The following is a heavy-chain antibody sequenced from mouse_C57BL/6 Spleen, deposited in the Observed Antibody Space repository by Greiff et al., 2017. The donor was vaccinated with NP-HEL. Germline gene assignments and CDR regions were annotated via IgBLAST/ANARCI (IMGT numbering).Heavy chain of an antibody. V-gene: IGHV1-19*01. CDR1: GYTFTDYY. J-gene: IGHJ4*01. CDR3: ARASDAMDY. D-gene: IGHD6-1*01. CDR2: INPYNGGT. Sequence: VHVKQSGPVLVKPGASVKMSCKASGYTFTDYYMNWVKQSHGKSLEWIGVINPYNGGTSYNQKFKGKATLTVDKSSSTAYMELNSLTSEDSAVYYCARASDAMDYWGQGTSVTVSS.